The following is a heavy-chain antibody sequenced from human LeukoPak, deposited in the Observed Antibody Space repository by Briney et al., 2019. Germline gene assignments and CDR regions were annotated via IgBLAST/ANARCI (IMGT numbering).Heavy chain of an antibody. V-gene: IGHV3-23*01. CDR3: AKDTDYYSNSVDYMDV. CDR2: ISRSGGST. D-gene: IGHD4-11*01. CDR1: GFTFSNYG. Sequence: GGSLRLSCVASGFTFSNYGMNWVRQAPGKGLEWVSSISRSGGSTFYADSVKGRFTISRDNSKNTLYLQMNSLRAEDTAVYYCAKDTDYYSNSVDYMDVWGKGTTVTVSS. J-gene: IGHJ6*03.